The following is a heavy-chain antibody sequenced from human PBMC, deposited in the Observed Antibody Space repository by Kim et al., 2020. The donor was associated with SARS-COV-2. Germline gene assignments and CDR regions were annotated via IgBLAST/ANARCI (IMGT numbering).Heavy chain of an antibody. V-gene: IGHV3-30*04. CDR2: ISYDGSNK. CDR3: ARDARGGYCSGGSCYVPDY. D-gene: IGHD2-15*01. J-gene: IGHJ4*02. Sequence: GGSLRLSCAASGFTFSSYAMHWVRQAPGKGLEWVAVISYDGSNKYYADSVKGRFTISRDNSKNTLYLQMNSLRAEDTAVYYCARDARGGYCSGGSCYVPDYWGQGTLVTVSS. CDR1: GFTFSSYA.